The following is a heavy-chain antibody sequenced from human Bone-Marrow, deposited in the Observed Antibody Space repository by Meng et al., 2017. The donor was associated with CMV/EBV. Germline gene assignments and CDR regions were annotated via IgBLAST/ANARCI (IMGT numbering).Heavy chain of an antibody. CDR3: AKNLGYCSGGSCYVY. Sequence: SGFTFSSYAMHWVRQAPGKGLEWVSAISGSGGSTYYADSVKGRFTISRDNSKNTLYLQMNSLRAEDTAVYYCAKNLGYCSGGSCYVYWGQGTLVTVSS. J-gene: IGHJ4*02. CDR1: GFTFSSYA. V-gene: IGHV3-23*01. CDR2: ISGSGGST. D-gene: IGHD2-15*01.